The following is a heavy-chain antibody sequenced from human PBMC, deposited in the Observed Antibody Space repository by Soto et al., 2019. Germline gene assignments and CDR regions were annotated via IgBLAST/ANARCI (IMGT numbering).Heavy chain of an antibody. CDR1: GYSFTSYW. CDR2: IDPSDSYI. Sequence: GESLKISCNGSGYSFTSYWISWVRQMPGKGLEWMGRIDPSDSYINYSPSFQGHVTISADKSISTAYLQWSSLKASDTPMYYCARLLNNGWYYFDFWGQGTLVTVSS. J-gene: IGHJ4*02. CDR3: ARLLNNGWYYFDF. V-gene: IGHV5-10-1*01. D-gene: IGHD6-19*01.